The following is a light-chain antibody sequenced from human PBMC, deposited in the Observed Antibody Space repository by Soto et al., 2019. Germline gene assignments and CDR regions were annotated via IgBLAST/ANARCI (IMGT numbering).Light chain of an antibody. CDR3: MQATQSLWT. V-gene: IGKV2-24*01. J-gene: IGKJ1*01. CDR2: RVS. CDR1: QSLVHGDGNTY. Sequence: DIVMTQSPLSSPVTLGQPASISCRSSQSLVHGDGNTYLSWFQQRPGQPPRLLIYRVSDRFSGVPDRFSGSGAGTDFTLTSSRVEPEDVGVYYCMQATQSLWTFGQGTKVEI.